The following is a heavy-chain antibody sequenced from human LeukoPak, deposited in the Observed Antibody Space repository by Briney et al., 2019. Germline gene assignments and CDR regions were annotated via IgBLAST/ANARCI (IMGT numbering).Heavy chain of an antibody. J-gene: IGHJ4*02. CDR3: AKDMGYCSSATCYGLDY. Sequence: GGSLRLSCAASGFTFSSYNINWVRQAPGKGLEWVSTVSGGGGTTYYADSVKGRFTISRDNSKNTLFLQMNSLRAEDTAIYYCAKDMGYCSSATCYGLDYWGQGTLVTVSS. CDR1: GFTFSSYN. D-gene: IGHD2-2*01. V-gene: IGHV3-23*01. CDR2: VSGGGGTT.